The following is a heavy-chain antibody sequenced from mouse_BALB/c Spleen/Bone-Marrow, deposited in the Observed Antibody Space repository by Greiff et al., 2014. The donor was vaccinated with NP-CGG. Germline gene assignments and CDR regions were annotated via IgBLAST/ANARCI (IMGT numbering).Heavy chain of an antibody. D-gene: IGHD1-1*02. CDR1: GYTFTNYT. J-gene: IGHJ1*01. CDR2: INPSNIYI. V-gene: IGHV1-4*01. CDR3: ARGDGGTYCYFDD. Sequence: QVQLKQSGAELARPGASVKMSCKASGYTFTNYTIHWVKQRPGQGLEWIGYINPSNIYINYNQNFKGKFTLTADKSSSTAYLQLASLTSEDSAVYYCARGDGGTYCYFDDWGEGTPVTVSS.